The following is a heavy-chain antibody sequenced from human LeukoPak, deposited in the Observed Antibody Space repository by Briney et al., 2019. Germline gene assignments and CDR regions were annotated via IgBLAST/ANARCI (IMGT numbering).Heavy chain of an antibody. D-gene: IGHD3-22*01. V-gene: IGHV3-30-3*01. Sequence: GGSLRLSCAASGFTFSSYAMHWVRQAPGKGLGWVAVISYDGSNKYYADSVKGRFTISRDNSKNTLYLQMNSLRAEDTAVYYCASPQYYYDSSGMYWGQGTLVTVSS. CDR1: GFTFSSYA. CDR3: ASPQYYYDSSGMY. CDR2: ISYDGSNK. J-gene: IGHJ4*02.